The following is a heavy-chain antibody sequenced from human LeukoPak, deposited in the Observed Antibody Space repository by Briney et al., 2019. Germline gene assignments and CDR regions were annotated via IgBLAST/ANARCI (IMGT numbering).Heavy chain of an antibody. V-gene: IGHV3-21*04. CDR3: AKDKSAYTAMACFDY. CDR2: ISITSTYV. CDR1: GFIFSNYN. D-gene: IGHD5-18*01. J-gene: IGHJ4*02. Sequence: GGSLRLSCRASGFIFSNYNMNWVRQAPEKGLEWVSSISITSTYVYYADSVKGRFTISRDNAKNTLYLQMNSLRAEDTAVYYCAKDKSAYTAMACFDYWGQGTLVTVSS.